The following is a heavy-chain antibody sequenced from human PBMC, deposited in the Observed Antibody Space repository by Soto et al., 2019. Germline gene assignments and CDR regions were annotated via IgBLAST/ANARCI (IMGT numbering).Heavy chain of an antibody. J-gene: IGHJ4*02. CDR3: AKDEEWELLYYFDY. CDR2: ISYDGSNK. V-gene: IGHV3-30*18. Sequence: QVQLVESGGGVVQPGRSLRLSCAASGFTFSSYGMHWVRQAPGKGLEWVAGISYDGSNKYYADSVKGRFTISRDNSKNTLYLQMNSLRAEDTAVYYCAKDEEWELLYYFDYWGQGTLVTVSS. CDR1: GFTFSSYG. D-gene: IGHD1-26*01.